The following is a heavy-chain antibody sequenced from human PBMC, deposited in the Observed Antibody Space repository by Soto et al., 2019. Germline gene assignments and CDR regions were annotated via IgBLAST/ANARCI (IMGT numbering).Heavy chain of an antibody. D-gene: IGHD5-12*01. V-gene: IGHV3-33*01. CDR1: G. CDR2: IWYDGSNK. Sequence: GSRRIRQEKGKGLEWVAVIWYDGSNKYYADSVKGRFTISRDNSKNTLYLQMNSLRAEDTAVYYCAREGLRGYSGYDPKYYFDYWGQGTLVNVSS. J-gene: IGHJ4*02. CDR3: AREGLRGYSGYDPKYYFDY.